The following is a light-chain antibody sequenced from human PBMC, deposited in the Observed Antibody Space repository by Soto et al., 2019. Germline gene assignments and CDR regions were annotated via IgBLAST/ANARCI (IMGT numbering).Light chain of an antibody. V-gene: IGKV3-11*01. CDR3: QQRSNWPYT. Sequence: EIVLTQSPDTLSLSPGERATLSCRASQRVSSYLVWYQQKPGQAPGLLIYDASNRATGIPARFSGSGSGTDFTLTISSLEPEDFAVYYCQQRSNWPYTFGQGTKLEIK. J-gene: IGKJ2*01. CDR1: QRVSSY. CDR2: DAS.